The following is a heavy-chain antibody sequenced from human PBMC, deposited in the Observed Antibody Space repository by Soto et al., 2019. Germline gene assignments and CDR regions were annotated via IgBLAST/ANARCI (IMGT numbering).Heavy chain of an antibody. V-gene: IGHV3-21*01. D-gene: IGHD2-21*02. Sequence: KPGGSLRLSCAASGFTFSSDSMNWVRQAPGKGLEWGASISSRSSYIYYADSVKGRFTISRDKAENSLYLEMKSLRAEHTAVYSCASEHPFQVCGGDCYFPDAFDIWGQGTMVTVSS. J-gene: IGHJ3*02. CDR3: ASEHPFQVCGGDCYFPDAFDI. CDR1: GFTFSSDS. CDR2: ISSRSSYI.